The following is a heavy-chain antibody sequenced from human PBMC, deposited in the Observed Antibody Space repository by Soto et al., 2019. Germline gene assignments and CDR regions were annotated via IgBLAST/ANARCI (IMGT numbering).Heavy chain of an antibody. CDR2: IIPMFGIP. J-gene: IGHJ4*02. CDR3: ARTQYTSGDYYFDY. D-gene: IGHD4-17*01. CDR1: GGTFSSYA. V-gene: IGHV1-69*17. Sequence: QVQLVQSGAEVKKPGSSVKVSCKASGGTFSSYAISWVRQAPGQGLEWMGGIIPMFGIPNYAQKFQGRVTIAADKSTSTAYMELTSLRSEDTAVYYCARTQYTSGDYYFDYWGQGTLVTVSS.